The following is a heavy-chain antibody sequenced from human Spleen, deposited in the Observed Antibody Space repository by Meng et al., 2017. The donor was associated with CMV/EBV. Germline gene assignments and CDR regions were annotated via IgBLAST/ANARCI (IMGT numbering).Heavy chain of an antibody. Sequence: GESLKISCAASGFTFSSHWMHWVRQAPGKGLVWVSRINSYGSTTYADSVKGRFTISRDNSKNTLYLQMNSLRAEDTAVYYCARSPLMPAGTTRYYYYGMDVWGQGTTVTVSS. CDR3: ARSPLMPAGTTRYYYYGMDV. CDR2: INSYGST. V-gene: IGHV3-74*01. CDR1: GFTFSSHW. D-gene: IGHD1-7*01. J-gene: IGHJ6*02.